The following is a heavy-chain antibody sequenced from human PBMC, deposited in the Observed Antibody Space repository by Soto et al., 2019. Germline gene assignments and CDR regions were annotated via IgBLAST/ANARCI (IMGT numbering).Heavy chain of an antibody. CDR2: ISSNGGST. CDR3: ARDGYGDYSFDY. Sequence: GGSLRLSCAASGFTFSSYAMHWVRQAPGKGLEYVSAISSNGGSTYYANSVKGRFTISRDNSKNTLHLQMGSLRAEDMAVYYCARDGYGDYSFDYWGQGTLVTVSS. V-gene: IGHV3-64*01. CDR1: GFTFSSYA. J-gene: IGHJ4*02. D-gene: IGHD4-17*01.